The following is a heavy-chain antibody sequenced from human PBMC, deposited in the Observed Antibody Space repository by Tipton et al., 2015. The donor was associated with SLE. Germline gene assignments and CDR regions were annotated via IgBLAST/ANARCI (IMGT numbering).Heavy chain of an antibody. CDR3: ARGVQWGPAFDL. J-gene: IGHJ2*01. V-gene: IGHV4-34*01. CDR2: INHSGST. Sequence: TLSLTCAGYGGSFSGYYWSWIRQPPGKGLEWIGEINHSGSTNYNPSLKSRVTISVDTSKNQFSLKLSSVTAADTAVYYCARGVQWGPAFDLWGRGTLVTVSS. CDR1: GGSFSGYY. D-gene: IGHD1-26*01.